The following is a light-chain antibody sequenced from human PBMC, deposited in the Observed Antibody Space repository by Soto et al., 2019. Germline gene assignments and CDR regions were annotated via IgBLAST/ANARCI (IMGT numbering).Light chain of an antibody. J-gene: IGKJ4*01. Sequence: IQMTQSPSSLPASVGERVCITCKASQDISNYLNWYQQKPGKAPKLLIYDASNLETGVPSRFSGSGSGTDFTFTISSLQPEDIATYYCQQYDNLPLTFGGGTKVDIK. CDR1: QDISNY. V-gene: IGKV1-33*01. CDR2: DAS. CDR3: QQYDNLPLT.